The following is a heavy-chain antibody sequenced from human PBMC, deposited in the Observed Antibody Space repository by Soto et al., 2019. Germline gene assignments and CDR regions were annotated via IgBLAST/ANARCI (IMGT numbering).Heavy chain of an antibody. J-gene: IGHJ3*02. CDR3: ASGHTRVAFDI. D-gene: IGHD2-2*02. CDR1: GFTFSSYG. CDR2: IWYDGSNK. V-gene: IGHV3-33*01. Sequence: QVQLVESGGGVVQPGRSLRLSCAASGFTFSSYGMHWVRQAPGKGLEWVAVIWYDGSNKYYADSVKGRFTISRDNSKNTLYLQMNSLRVEDTAVYYCASGHTRVAFDIWGQGTMVTVSS.